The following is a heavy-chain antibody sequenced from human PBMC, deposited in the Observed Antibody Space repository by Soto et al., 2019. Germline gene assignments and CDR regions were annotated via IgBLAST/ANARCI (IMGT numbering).Heavy chain of an antibody. CDR2: IYYSGST. CDR3: ARSFIAAAGDFDY. CDR1: GGSISSYY. Sequence: SETLSLTCTVSGGSISSYYWSWIRQPPGKGLEWIGYIYYSGSTNYNPSLKSRVTISVDTSKNQLSLKLSSVTAADTAVYYCARSFIAAAGDFDYWGQGTLVTVS. D-gene: IGHD6-13*01. J-gene: IGHJ4*02. V-gene: IGHV4-59*01.